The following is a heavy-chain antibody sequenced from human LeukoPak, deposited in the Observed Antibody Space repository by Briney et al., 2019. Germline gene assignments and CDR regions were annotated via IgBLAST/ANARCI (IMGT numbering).Heavy chain of an antibody. D-gene: IGHD3-3*02. CDR3: ARSRSMGCRVDF. CDR1: GFTVSSNY. Sequence: GGSLRLSCAASGFTVSSNYMSWVRQAPGKGLEWVSVIYSGGSTYYADSVKGRFTISRDNSKNTLYLQMNSLRAEDTAVYYCARSRSMGCRVDFWGQGTLVIVSS. V-gene: IGHV3-66*01. CDR2: IYSGGST. J-gene: IGHJ4*02.